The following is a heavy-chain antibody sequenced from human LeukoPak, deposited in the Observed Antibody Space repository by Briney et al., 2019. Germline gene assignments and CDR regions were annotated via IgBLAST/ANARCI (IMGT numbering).Heavy chain of an antibody. J-gene: IGHJ4*02. CDR3: ATGANIAAAGTGLGY. CDR1: GGTFSSYT. CDR2: IIPILGIA. Sequence: SVKVSCKASGGTFSSYTISWVRQAPGQGLEWMGRIIPILGIANYAQKFQGRVTITADKSTCTAYMELSSLRSEDTAVYYCATGANIAAAGTGLGYWGQGTLVTVSS. V-gene: IGHV1-69*02. D-gene: IGHD6-13*01.